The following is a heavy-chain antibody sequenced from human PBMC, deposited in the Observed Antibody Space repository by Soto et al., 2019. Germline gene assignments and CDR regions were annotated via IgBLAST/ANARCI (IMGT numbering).Heavy chain of an antibody. CDR2: INPNSGGT. V-gene: IGHV1-2*04. J-gene: IGHJ6*02. Sequence: ASVKVSCKASGYTFTGYYMHWVRQAPGQGLEWMGWINPNSGGTNYAQKFQGWVTMTRDTSISTAYMELSRLRSDGTAVYYCARGYCSGGSCYYGMDVWGQGTTVTVSS. CDR1: GYTFTGYY. CDR3: ARGYCSGGSCYYGMDV. D-gene: IGHD2-15*01.